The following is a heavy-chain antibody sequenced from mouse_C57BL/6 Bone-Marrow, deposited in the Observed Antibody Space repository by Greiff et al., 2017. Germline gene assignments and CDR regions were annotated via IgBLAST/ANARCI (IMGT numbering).Heavy chain of an antibody. Sequence: QVQLQQPGTELVKPGASVKLSCKASGYTFTSYWMHWVKQRPGQGLEWIGYINPSSGYTKYNQKFKDKATLTADKSSSTAYMQLSSLTYEDSAVYYCARTMITPYYAMDYWGQGTSVTVSS. CDR2: INPSSGYT. D-gene: IGHD2-4*01. CDR3: ARTMITPYYAMDY. J-gene: IGHJ4*01. V-gene: IGHV1-7*01. CDR1: GYTFTSYW.